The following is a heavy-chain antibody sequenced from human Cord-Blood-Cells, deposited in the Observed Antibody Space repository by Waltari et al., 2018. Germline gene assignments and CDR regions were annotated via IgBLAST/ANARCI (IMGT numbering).Heavy chain of an antibody. CDR2: IIPIVGTA. CDR3: ASELTDAFDI. Sequence: QVQLVQSGAEVKKPGSSVKVSCKASVGTSSSYAISSARQAPGQGLEWMGGIIPIVGTANYAQKFQGRVTITADESTSTAYMELSSLRSEDTAVYYCASELTDAFDIWGQGTMVTVSS. V-gene: IGHV1-69*01. CDR1: VGTSSSYA. J-gene: IGHJ3*02. D-gene: IGHD7-27*01.